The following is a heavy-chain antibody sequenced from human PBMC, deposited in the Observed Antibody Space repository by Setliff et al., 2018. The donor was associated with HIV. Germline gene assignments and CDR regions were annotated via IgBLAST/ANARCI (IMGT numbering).Heavy chain of an antibody. CDR1: GYSISSGHY. D-gene: IGHD5-12*01. J-gene: IGHJ6*03. CDR2: IYHSGTT. Sequence: PSETLSLTCAVSGYSISSGHYWGWIRQPPGKGLEWIGSIYHSGTTYDNPSLKSRVTISVHTSKNQFSLKLSSVTAADTAVYYCARHGAYEAYYDYMDVWGKGTTVTVSS. V-gene: IGHV4-38-2*01. CDR3: ARHGAYEAYYDYMDV.